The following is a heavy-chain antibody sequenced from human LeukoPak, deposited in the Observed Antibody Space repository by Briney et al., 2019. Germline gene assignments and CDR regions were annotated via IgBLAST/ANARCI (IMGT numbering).Heavy chain of an antibody. J-gene: IGHJ4*02. CDR3: ARTPPLDRYGSGLFYFDY. D-gene: IGHD3-10*01. CDR2: INQSGST. Sequence: SETLSLTCAVSGGSFSGYYWSWIRQPPGKGLEWVGDINQSGSTNYNPSLKSRVIISVDAAKKQFSLTVRTVTAADTAMYYCARTPPLDRYGSGLFYFDYWGQGSLVTVSS. V-gene: IGHV4-34*01. CDR1: GGSFSGYY.